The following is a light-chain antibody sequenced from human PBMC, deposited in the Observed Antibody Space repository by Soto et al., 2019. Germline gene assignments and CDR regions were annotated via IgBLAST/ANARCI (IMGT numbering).Light chain of an antibody. CDR3: TSYTSSSTLLYV. V-gene: IGLV2-14*01. CDR1: SSDVGGYNY. Sequence: QSALTQPASVSGSPGQSITISCTGTSSDVGGYNYVSWYQQHPGKAPKLMIYDVSNRPSGVSNRFSGSKSGNTASLTISGLQPEDEADYYCTSYTSSSTLLYVFGPGTKLTVL. CDR2: DVS. J-gene: IGLJ1*01.